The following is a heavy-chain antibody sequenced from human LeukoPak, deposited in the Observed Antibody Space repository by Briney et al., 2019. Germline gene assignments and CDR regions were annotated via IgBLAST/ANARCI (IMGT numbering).Heavy chain of an antibody. Sequence: SETLSLTCTVSGGSISSYYWSWIRQPAGKGLEWIGRIYTSGSTNYNPSLKSRVTISVDTSKNQFSLKLSSVTAADTAVYYCARGELGTPRYWYFDLWGRGTLVTVSS. CDR1: GGSISSYY. CDR2: IYTSGST. CDR3: ARGELGTPRYWYFDL. J-gene: IGHJ2*01. D-gene: IGHD7-27*01. V-gene: IGHV4-4*07.